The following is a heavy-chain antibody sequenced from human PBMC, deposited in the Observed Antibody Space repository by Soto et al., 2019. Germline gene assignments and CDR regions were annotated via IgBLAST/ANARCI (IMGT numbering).Heavy chain of an antibody. J-gene: IGHJ4*02. Sequence: ASVNVSCKSSGYTFTSYCISWVRQAPGQGLEWMGWISAYNGNTNYAQKLQGRVTMTTDTSTSTAYMELRSLRSDDTAVYYCARGDIVVVPVDWGQGTLVTVSS. CDR2: ISAYNGNT. V-gene: IGHV1-18*01. CDR1: GYTFTSYC. CDR3: ARGDIVVVPVD. D-gene: IGHD2-2*01.